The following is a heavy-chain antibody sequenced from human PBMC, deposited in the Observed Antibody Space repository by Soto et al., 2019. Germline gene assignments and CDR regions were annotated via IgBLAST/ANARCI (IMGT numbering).Heavy chain of an antibody. Sequence: SETLSLTCAVSGYSISSSNWWGWIRQPPGKGLEWIGYIYYSGSTYYNPSLKSRVTMSVDTSKNQFSLKLSSVTAVDTAVYYCARASSGWYLDYWGQGTLVTVSS. V-gene: IGHV4-28*03. D-gene: IGHD6-19*01. CDR2: IYYSGST. CDR1: GYSISSSNW. CDR3: ARASSGWYLDY. J-gene: IGHJ4*02.